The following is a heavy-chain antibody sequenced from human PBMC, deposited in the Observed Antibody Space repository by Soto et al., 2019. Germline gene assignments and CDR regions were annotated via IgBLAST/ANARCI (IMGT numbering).Heavy chain of an antibody. V-gene: IGHV3-73*01. J-gene: IGHJ3*01. CDR1: GFTFRDFSGSA. Sequence: PGGSLRLSCAASGFTFRDFSGSAMHWVRQASGQGLEWVGRIRSKANNYATAYATSVKGRLTISRDDSKKTSYLQLNSLKTEDTAVYYCTRLLSDGFDFWGPGTMVTV. CDR2: IRSKANNYAT. CDR3: TRLLSDGFDF.